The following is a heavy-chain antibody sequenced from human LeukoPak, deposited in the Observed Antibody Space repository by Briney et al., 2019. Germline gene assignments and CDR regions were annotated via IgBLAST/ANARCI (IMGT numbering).Heavy chain of an antibody. V-gene: IGHV4-34*01. CDR2: INHSGST. Sequence: SETLSLTCAVYGGSFSDNYWSWIRQPPGKGLEWIGEINHSGSTNYNPSLKSRVTISVDTSKNQFSLKLSSVTAADTAVYYCARLTGSGSYHPKRFDPWGQGTLVTVSS. CDR3: ARLTGSGSYHPKRFDP. D-gene: IGHD3-10*01. CDR1: GGSFSDNY. J-gene: IGHJ5*02.